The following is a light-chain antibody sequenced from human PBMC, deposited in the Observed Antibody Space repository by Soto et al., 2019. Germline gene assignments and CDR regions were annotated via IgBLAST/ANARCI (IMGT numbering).Light chain of an antibody. CDR1: QGISSY. J-gene: IGKJ4*02. CDR3: QQYYSYHR. CDR2: AAS. Sequence: AIRMTQSPSSLSASTGDRVTITCRASQGISSYLAWYQQKPGKAPKLLIYAASTLQSGVPSRFSGSGSGTDFTLTISCLQAEDFATYYCQQYYSYHRFGGGTKVDIK. V-gene: IGKV1-8*01.